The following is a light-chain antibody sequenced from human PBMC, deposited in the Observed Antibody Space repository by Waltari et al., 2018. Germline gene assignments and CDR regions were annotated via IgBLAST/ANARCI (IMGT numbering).Light chain of an antibody. V-gene: IGKV1-5*03. Sequence: DIQMTQSPSTLSASVGDRVTITCRASQSVSIWLAWYQQKPGKAPKLLIYKASSLESGVPSRFSGSGSVTEFTLTISSLQPDDFATYYCQQYHSLGTFGQGTKVEIK. CDR1: QSVSIW. J-gene: IGKJ1*01. CDR2: KAS. CDR3: QQYHSLGT.